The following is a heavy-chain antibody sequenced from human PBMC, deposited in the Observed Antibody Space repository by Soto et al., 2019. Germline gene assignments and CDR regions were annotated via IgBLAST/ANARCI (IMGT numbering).Heavy chain of an antibody. J-gene: IGHJ4*02. D-gene: IGHD3-3*01. CDR3: AIEMLGSGLRIPDH. Sequence: EVQLVESGGGLVQPGGSLTLSCAASGFTFSTYWMHWVRQGPGKGLVWVSRINGDGSSTWYADSVKGRLTISRDNAKNTLYLQMNSLRAGDTAVCYCAIEMLGSGLRIPDHWGQGSLVPVSS. CDR2: INGDGSST. CDR1: GFTFSTYW. V-gene: IGHV3-74*01.